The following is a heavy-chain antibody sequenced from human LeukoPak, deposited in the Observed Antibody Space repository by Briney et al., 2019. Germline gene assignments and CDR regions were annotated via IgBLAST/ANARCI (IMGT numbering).Heavy chain of an antibody. Sequence: PSETLSLTYTVSGGSISSGDYYWSWIRQPPGKGLEWIGYIYYSGSTYYNPSLKSRVTISVDTSKNQFSLKLSSVTAADTAVYYCARDTPPNWFDPWGQGTLVTVSS. CDR3: ARDTPPNWFDP. CDR2: IYYSGST. CDR1: GGSISSGDYY. V-gene: IGHV4-30-4*01. J-gene: IGHJ5*02.